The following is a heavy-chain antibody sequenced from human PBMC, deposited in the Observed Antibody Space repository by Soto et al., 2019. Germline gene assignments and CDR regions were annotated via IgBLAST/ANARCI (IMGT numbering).Heavy chain of an antibody. J-gene: IGHJ6*02. D-gene: IGHD5-18*01. CDR3: AKSAMVTRDYYYYGMDV. Sequence: GGSLRLSCAASGFTFSSYAMSWVRQAPGKGLEWVSAISGSGGSTYYADSVKGRFTISRDNSKNTLYLQMNSLRAEDTAVYYCAKSAMVTRDYYYYGMDVWGQGTTVTV. CDR1: GFTFSSYA. V-gene: IGHV3-23*01. CDR2: ISGSGGST.